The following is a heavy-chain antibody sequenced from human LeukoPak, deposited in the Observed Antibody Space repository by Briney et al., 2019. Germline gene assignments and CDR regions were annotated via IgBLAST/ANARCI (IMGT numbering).Heavy chain of an antibody. CDR1: GYTFTSYD. J-gene: IGHJ4*02. Sequence: GASVKVSCKASGYTFTSYDINWVRQATGQGLEWMGWMNPNSGNTGYAQKFQGRVTITRNTSISTAYMELSSLRSEDTAVYYCARDLRFVETKGPAARGPQRYWGQGTLVTVSS. D-gene: IGHD2-2*01. CDR3: ARDLRFVETKGPAARGPQRY. CDR2: MNPNSGNT. V-gene: IGHV1-8*03.